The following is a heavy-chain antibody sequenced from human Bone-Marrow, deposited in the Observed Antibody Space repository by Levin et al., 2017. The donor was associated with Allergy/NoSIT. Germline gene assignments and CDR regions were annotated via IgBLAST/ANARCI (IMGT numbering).Heavy chain of an antibody. CDR3: ARGISLIAVAGMKHAYYYYGMDV. V-gene: IGHV1-8*01. J-gene: IGHJ6*02. D-gene: IGHD6-19*01. CDR1: GYTFTSYD. CDR2: MNPNSGNT. Sequence: ASVKVSCKASGYTFTSYDINWVRQATGQGLEWMGWMNPNSGNTGYAQKFQGRVTMTRNTSISTAYMELSSLRSEDTAVYYCARGISLIAVAGMKHAYYYYGMDVWGQGTTVTVSS.